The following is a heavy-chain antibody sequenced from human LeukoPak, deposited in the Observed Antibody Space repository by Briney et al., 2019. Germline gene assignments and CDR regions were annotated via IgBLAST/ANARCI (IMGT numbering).Heavy chain of an antibody. D-gene: IGHD1-14*01. J-gene: IGHJ4*02. V-gene: IGHV3-21*01. Sequence: AGGSLRLSCAASGFTFCSYSMNWVRQAPGEGLEWVSSISSSSSYIYYADSVKGRFTISRDNAKNSLYLQMNSLRAEDTAVYYCARDRNQGRAPFDYWGQGTLVTVSS. CDR1: GFTFCSYS. CDR3: ARDRNQGRAPFDY. CDR2: ISSSSSYI.